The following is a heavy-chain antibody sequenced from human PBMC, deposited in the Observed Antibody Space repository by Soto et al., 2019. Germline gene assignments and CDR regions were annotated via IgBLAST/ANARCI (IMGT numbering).Heavy chain of an antibody. D-gene: IGHD5-18*01. V-gene: IGHV1-69*01. CDR3: AREQLKARGYSYGGFDY. CDR1: GGTFSSYA. J-gene: IGHJ4*02. Sequence: QVQLVQSGAEVKKPGFSVKVSCKASGGTFSSYAISWVRQAPGQGLEWMGGIIPIFGTANYAQKFQGRVTITADESTSTAYMELSSLRSEDTAVYYCAREQLKARGYSYGGFDYWGQGTLVTVSS. CDR2: IIPIFGTA.